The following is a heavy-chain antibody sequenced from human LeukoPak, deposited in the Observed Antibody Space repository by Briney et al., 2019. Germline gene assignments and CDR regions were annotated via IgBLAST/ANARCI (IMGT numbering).Heavy chain of an antibody. CDR2: IYYSGST. CDR3: ARAVRYCSSTSCHNWFDP. J-gene: IGHJ5*02. CDR1: GGSISSGGYY. Sequence: SETLSLTCTVSGGSISSGGYYWSWIRQHPGKGLEWIGYIYYSGSTYYNPSLKSRVTTSVDTSKNQFSLKLSSVTAADTAVYYCARAVRYCSSTSCHNWFDPWGQGTLVTVSS. V-gene: IGHV4-31*03. D-gene: IGHD2-2*01.